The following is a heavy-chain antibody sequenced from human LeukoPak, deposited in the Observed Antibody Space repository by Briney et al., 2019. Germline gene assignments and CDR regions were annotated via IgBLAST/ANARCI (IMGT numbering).Heavy chain of an antibody. V-gene: IGHV1-2*06. Sequence: ASVKVSCKASGYTFIGYYMHWVRQAPGQGLEWMGRINPNSGGTNYAQKFQGRVTMTRDTSISTAYMELSRLRSDDTAVYYCARVGYCGADCYSFDYWGQGTLVTVSS. CDR3: ARVGYCGADCYSFDY. CDR1: GYTFIGYY. J-gene: IGHJ4*02. CDR2: INPNSGGT. D-gene: IGHD2-21*02.